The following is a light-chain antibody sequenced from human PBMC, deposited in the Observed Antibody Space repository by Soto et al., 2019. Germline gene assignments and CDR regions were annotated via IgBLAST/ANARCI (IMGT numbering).Light chain of an antibody. Sequence: EIVLTQSPGTLSLSPGDRATLSCRASQSVTSNYLAWYQQKPGQAPRLLLYGASNRATGIPDRFSGSGSGTDFTLTINRLVPEDVAVYSCQQYGSSPYTFGRENKLEIK. CDR1: QSVTSNY. CDR2: GAS. J-gene: IGKJ2*01. V-gene: IGKV3-20*01. CDR3: QQYGSSPYT.